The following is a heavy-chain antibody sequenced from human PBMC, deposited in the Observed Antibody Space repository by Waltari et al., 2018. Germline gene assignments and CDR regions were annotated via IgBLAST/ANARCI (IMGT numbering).Heavy chain of an antibody. CDR2: ISSGSGPI. J-gene: IGHJ6*02. CDR3: VRARWYDG. Sequence: EVQLVESGGGLVQPGGSLRLSCAASGFTFSTYYMNWVRQAPGKGLEWVSYISSGSGPIDYADSVKGRFTVSRDNAKNSLDLQMNSLRDEDTAVYYCVRARWYDGWGQGTKVTVSS. V-gene: IGHV3-48*02. D-gene: IGHD2-15*01. CDR1: GFTFSTYY.